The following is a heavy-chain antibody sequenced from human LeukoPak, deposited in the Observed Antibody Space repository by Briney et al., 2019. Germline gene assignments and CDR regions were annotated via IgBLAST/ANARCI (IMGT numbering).Heavy chain of an antibody. D-gene: IGHD6-13*01. CDR3: AKHPRVAAAGTYDY. J-gene: IGHJ4*02. Sequence: GGSLRLSCAASGFTFSSYAMSWDRQAPGKGLEWVSAISGSGASTYYADSVKGRFTISRDNSKNTLYLQMNSLRAEDTAVYYCAKHPRVAAAGTYDYWGQGVLVTVSS. V-gene: IGHV3-23*01. CDR1: GFTFSSYA. CDR2: ISGSGAST.